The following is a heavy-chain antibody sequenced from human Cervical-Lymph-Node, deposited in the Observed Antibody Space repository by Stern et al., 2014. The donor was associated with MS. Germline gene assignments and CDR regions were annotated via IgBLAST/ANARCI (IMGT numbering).Heavy chain of an antibody. V-gene: IGHV1-2*04. D-gene: IGHD1-1*01. J-gene: IGHJ6*02. Sequence: VQLLQSGAEVKHPGASVKVSCKASGYTFTDYYMQWMRQAPGHGLEWMGWINPTNVGKKSSQKFQGWAARTRDTSTSTANMELSRLRSDDTAIYYWARASTTANNYYDGVDVWGQGTTVTVTS. CDR3: ARASTTANNYYDGVDV. CDR1: GYTFTDYY. CDR2: INPTNVGK.